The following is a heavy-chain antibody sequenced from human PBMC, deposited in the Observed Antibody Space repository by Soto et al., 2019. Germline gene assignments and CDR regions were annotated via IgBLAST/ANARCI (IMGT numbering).Heavy chain of an antibody. D-gene: IGHD1-26*01. CDR1: GFALTTYT. Sequence: EVQLVESGGGLVAPGGSLRLSCVASGFALTTYTMNWVRQAPGTGLEWVSSINGRSNYKYYSDSVKGRFTVSRDNAQNSLFLQMSRLGREDTAVYYCVREDGVVGASSAFDSWGQGTLVTVSS. CDR2: INGRSNYK. J-gene: IGHJ4*02. V-gene: IGHV3-21*02. CDR3: VREDGVVGASSAFDS.